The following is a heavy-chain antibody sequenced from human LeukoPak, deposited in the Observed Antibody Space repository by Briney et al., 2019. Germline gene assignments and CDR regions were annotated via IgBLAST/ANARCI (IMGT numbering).Heavy chain of an antibody. CDR2: INHSGTI. V-gene: IGHV4-34*01. CDR1: GDSFSGYY. D-gene: IGHD6-13*01. J-gene: IGHJ3*02. Sequence: SETLSLTCAVYGDSFSGYYRGWIRQPPGKGLEWIGEINHSGTINYNPSLKSRVTILVDTSKNQFSLKLSSVTAADTAVYYCARVDWYSSSWYQDAFDIWGQGTMVTVSS. CDR3: ARVDWYSSSWYQDAFDI.